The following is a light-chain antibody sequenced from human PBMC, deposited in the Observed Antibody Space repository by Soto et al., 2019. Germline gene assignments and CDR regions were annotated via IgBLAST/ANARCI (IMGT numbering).Light chain of an antibody. J-gene: IGKJ4*01. Sequence: DIQMTQSPSSLSASVGDRVTITCQASQDISNYLNWYQQKPGKAPKLLIYDASNLETGVPSRFSGSGSGTDFTFTISSLQPEDIATYYCQQYDNLPSSSSSHFGGGTKVEIK. V-gene: IGKV1-33*01. CDR1: QDISNY. CDR3: QQYDNLPSSSSSH. CDR2: DAS.